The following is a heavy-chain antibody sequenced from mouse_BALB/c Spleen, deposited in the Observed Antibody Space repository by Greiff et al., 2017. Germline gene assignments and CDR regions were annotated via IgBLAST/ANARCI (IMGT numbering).Heavy chain of an antibody. CDR2: IYWDDDK. J-gene: IGHJ3*01. D-gene: IGHD2-2*01. V-gene: IGHV8-12*01. CDR3: ARRGGYDGAWFAY. CDR1: GFSLSTSGMG. Sequence: QVTLKVSGPGILQPSQTLSLTCSFSGFSLSTSGMGVSWIRQPSGKGLEWLAHIYWDDDKRYNPSLKSRLTISKDTSSNQVFLKITSVDTADTATYYCARRGGYDGAWFAYWGQGTLVTVSA.